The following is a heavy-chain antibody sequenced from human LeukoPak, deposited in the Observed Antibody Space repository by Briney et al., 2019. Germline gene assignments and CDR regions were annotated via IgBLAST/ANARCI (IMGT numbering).Heavy chain of an antibody. V-gene: IGHV4-59*01. Sequence: SETLSLTCTVSGGSISSYYWSWIRQPPGQGLEWIGYIYYSGSTNYNPSLKSRVNISVDTSKNQFSLKLSSVTAADTAVYYCARAAAGTESVDYWGRGTLVTVS. CDR1: GGSISSYY. CDR3: ARAAAGTESVDY. CDR2: IYYSGST. J-gene: IGHJ4*02. D-gene: IGHD6-13*01.